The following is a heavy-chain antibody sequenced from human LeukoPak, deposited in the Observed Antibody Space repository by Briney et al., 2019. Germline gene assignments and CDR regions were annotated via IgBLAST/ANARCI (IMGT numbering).Heavy chain of an antibody. D-gene: IGHD4-11*01. CDR2: ISSSSSTI. CDR1: GFTFSSYE. Sequence: GGSLRXSCAASGFTFSSYEMNWVRQAPGKGLEWVSYISSSSSTINYADSVKGRFTISRDNAKNSLFLQMNSLRAEDTAVYYCARVASNYDFDYWGQGTLVSVSS. J-gene: IGHJ4*02. V-gene: IGHV3-48*03. CDR3: ARVASNYDFDY.